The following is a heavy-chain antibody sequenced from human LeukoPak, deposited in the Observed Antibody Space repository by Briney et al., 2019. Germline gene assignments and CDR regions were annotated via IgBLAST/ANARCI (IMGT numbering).Heavy chain of an antibody. CDR3: AREAGHSGGSYFDY. D-gene: IGHD1-26*01. Sequence: GASVKVSCKASGYTFTSYDINWVRQATGQGLEWMGWMNPNSGNTGYAQKFQDRVTMTRNTSISTAYMELSSLRSEDTAVYYCAREAGHSGGSYFDYWGQGTLVTVSS. CDR2: MNPNSGNT. V-gene: IGHV1-8*01. J-gene: IGHJ4*02. CDR1: GYTFTSYD.